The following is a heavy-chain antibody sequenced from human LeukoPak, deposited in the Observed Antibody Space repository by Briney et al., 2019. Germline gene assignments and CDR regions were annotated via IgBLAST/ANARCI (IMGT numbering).Heavy chain of an antibody. CDR2: IHRSGST. CDR1: GGSITTTSW. V-gene: IGHV4/OR15-8*02. CDR3: ARDGGY. Sequence: SETLSLTCAISGGSITTTSWWTWVRQPPGKGLEWIAEIHRSGSTNYNPSLKSRVSISIDKSKNQFSLKLTSVTAADTAVYYCARDGGYWGQGTLVTVSS. J-gene: IGHJ4*02. D-gene: IGHD3-16*01.